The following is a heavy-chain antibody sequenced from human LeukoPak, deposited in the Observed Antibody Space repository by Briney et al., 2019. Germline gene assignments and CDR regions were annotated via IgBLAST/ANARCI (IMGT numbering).Heavy chain of an antibody. D-gene: IGHD5-12*01. Sequence: GGSLRLSCAASGFTFSNFWMHWVRQAPGKGLEWVAVISYDGSNKYYADSVKGRFTIPRDNSKNTLYLQLNSLRPEDTAVYYCARDQLAYSGYDTLFDYWGQGTLVTVSS. J-gene: IGHJ4*02. V-gene: IGHV3-30*03. CDR1: GFTFSNFW. CDR3: ARDQLAYSGYDTLFDY. CDR2: ISYDGSNK.